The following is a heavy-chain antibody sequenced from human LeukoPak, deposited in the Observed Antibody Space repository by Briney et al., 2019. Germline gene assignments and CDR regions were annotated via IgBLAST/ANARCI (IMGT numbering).Heavy chain of an antibody. J-gene: IGHJ1*01. CDR1: GFTFSDFA. V-gene: IGHV3-23*01. CDR2: ISGNGGRT. CDR3: AKDRARYCSSTSCPEYFQH. D-gene: IGHD2-2*01. Sequence: GGSLRLSCAASGFTFSDFAMSWVRQAPGKGLEWVSTISGNGGRTYCADSVKGRFTISRDNSKNTLYLQMKSLRAEDTAVYYCAKDRARYCSSTSCPEYFQHWGQGTLVTVSS.